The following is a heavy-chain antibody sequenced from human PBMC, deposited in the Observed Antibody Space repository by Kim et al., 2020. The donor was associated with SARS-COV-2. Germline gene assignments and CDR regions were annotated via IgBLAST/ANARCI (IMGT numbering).Heavy chain of an antibody. V-gene: IGHV4-59*09. CDR3: AGGFDP. J-gene: IGHJ5*02. CDR2: YYSRST. Sequence: YYSRSTNAHPAPKGRVTISVDTSKNQFSLKLSSVTAADTAVYYCAGGFDPWGQGTLVTVSS.